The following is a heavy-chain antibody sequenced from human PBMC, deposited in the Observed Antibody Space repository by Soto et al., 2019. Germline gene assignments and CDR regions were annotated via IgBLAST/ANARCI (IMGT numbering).Heavy chain of an antibody. Sequence: QVQLVESGGGVVQPGRSLRLSCAASGFTFSNYAMHWVRQAPGKGLEWVAVISYDGSNKYYADSVKGRFTISRDNSKNTVYLQMNSLRAEDTAVYYCARERSHSSPPNFDYRGQGTLVTVSS. V-gene: IGHV3-30-3*01. CDR3: ARERSHSSPPNFDY. D-gene: IGHD4-17*01. J-gene: IGHJ4*02. CDR1: GFTFSNYA. CDR2: ISYDGSNK.